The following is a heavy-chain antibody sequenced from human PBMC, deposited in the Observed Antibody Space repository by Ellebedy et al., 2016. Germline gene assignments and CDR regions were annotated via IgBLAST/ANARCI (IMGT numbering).Heavy chain of an antibody. D-gene: IGHD6-6*01. CDR2: VFYGGST. CDR1: GGSVDTYY. V-gene: IGHV4-59*02. Sequence: SETLSLXXTVSGGSVDTYYWTWIRQSPGKELEWIGYVFYGGSTKYNPSLRSRVTISLDTSRNQFSLKVTSVAAADTAVYYCARDVCLYSSSPSFDSWGQGTLVTVSS. J-gene: IGHJ4*02. CDR3: ARDVCLYSSSPSFDS.